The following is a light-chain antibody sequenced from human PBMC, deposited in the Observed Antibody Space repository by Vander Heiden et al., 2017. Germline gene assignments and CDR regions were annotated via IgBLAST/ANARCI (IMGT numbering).Light chain of an antibody. J-gene: IGLJ3*02. V-gene: IGLV3-1*01. Sequence: SYELIQPPSVSVSPGQIATLTCSGDELGDKFAYWYQQKPGQSRVLVIYQDSKRPSWIPERFSGSNSGNTATLTISGSQAIDESYYYCQAWDGSSEVFGGGTKLTVL. CDR2: QDS. CDR3: QAWDGSSEV. CDR1: ELGDKF.